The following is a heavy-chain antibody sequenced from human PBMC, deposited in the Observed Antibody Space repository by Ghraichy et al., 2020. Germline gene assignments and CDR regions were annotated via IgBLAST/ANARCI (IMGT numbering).Heavy chain of an antibody. CDR1: GFTFSNAW. Sequence: GGSLRLSCAASGFTFSNAWMSWVRQAPGKGLEWVGRIKSKTDGGTTDYAAPVKGRFTISRDDSKNTLYLQMNSLKTEDTAVYYCTTKSPRVRSFDYWGQGTLVTVSS. D-gene: IGHD1-1*01. J-gene: IGHJ4*02. CDR2: IKSKTDGGTT. V-gene: IGHV3-15*01. CDR3: TTKSPRVRSFDY.